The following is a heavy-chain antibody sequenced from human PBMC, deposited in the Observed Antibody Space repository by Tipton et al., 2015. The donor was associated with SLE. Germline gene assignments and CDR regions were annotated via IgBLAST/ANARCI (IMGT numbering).Heavy chain of an antibody. Sequence: SLRLSCAASGFTFSDYYMSWIRQAPGKGLEWVSYISSSSSYTNYADSVEGRFTISRDNAKNSLYLQMNSLRAEDTAVYYCAREPMVVVAVFDYWGQGTLVTVSS. CDR2: ISSSSSYT. CDR1: GFTFSDYY. CDR3: AREPMVVVAVFDY. D-gene: IGHD2-15*01. J-gene: IGHJ4*02. V-gene: IGHV3-11*05.